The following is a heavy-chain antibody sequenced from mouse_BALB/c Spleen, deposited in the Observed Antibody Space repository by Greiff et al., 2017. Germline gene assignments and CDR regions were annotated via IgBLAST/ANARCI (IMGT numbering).Heavy chain of an antibody. Sequence: VQLQQSGAELVKPGASVKLSCTASGFNIKDTYMHWVKQRPEQGLEWIGRIDPANGNTKYDPKFQGKATITADTSSNTAYLQLSSLTSEDTAVYYCARDTMIPYFDYWGQGTTLTVSS. CDR2: IDPANGNT. V-gene: IGHV14-3*02. D-gene: IGHD2-4*01. CDR3: ARDTMIPYFDY. J-gene: IGHJ2*01. CDR1: GFNIKDTY.